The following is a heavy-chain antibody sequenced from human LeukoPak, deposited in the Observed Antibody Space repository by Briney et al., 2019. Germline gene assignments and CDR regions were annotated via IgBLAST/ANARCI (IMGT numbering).Heavy chain of an antibody. CDR1: GFTFSNYW. J-gene: IGHJ4*02. V-gene: IGHV3-7*01. CDR2: IKQDGSET. Sequence: GESLRLCCAASGFTFSNYWMSWVRQASGKGLEWVANIKQDGSETYYVDTVKGRFTISRDNAKNSLFLQMNSLTAEDTAVYYCARKGGTRGPLNYWGQGTLVTVSS. D-gene: IGHD2-8*01. CDR3: ARKGGTRGPLNY.